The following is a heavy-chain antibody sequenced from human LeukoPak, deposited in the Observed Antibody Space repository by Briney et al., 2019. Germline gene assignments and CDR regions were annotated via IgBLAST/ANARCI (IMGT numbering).Heavy chain of an antibody. CDR3: ARGRGGGYFDF. V-gene: IGHV1-2*02. J-gene: IGHJ4*02. CDR2: ITPNSGGT. Sequence: GASVKVSCKASGYXFTTYNIHWVRQAPGQGLEWMGWITPNSGGTNYAQKFQGRVTMTRDTSISTAYMELSRLRSDDTAEYSCARGRGGGYFDFWGQETLVTVSS. D-gene: IGHD2-15*01. CDR1: GYXFTTYN.